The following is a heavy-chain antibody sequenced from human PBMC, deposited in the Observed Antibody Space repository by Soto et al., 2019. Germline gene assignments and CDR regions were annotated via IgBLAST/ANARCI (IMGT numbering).Heavy chain of an antibody. D-gene: IGHD3-10*01. CDR2: FDPEDGET. CDR3: ATANYYGSGSYLYGMDV. V-gene: IGHV1-24*01. CDR1: GYTLTELS. Sequence: VASVKVSCKVSGYTLTELSMHWVRQAPGKGLEWMGGFDPEDGETIYAQKFQGRVTMTEDTSTDTAYMELSSLRSEDTAVYYCATANYYGSGSYLYGMDVWGQGTTVTVSS. J-gene: IGHJ6*02.